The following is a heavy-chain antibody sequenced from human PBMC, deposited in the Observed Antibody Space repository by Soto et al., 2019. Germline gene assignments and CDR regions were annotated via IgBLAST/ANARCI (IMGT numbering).Heavy chain of an antibody. Sequence: ASETLSLTCAVYGRSFSGYYWSWIRQPPGKGLEWIGEINHSGSTNYNPSLKSRVTISVDTSKNQFSLKLSSVTAADTAVYYCARGRIAAAGTDYYYYYYMDVWGKGTTVTVS. CDR3: ARGRIAAAGTDYYYYYYMDV. CDR2: INHSGST. D-gene: IGHD6-13*01. J-gene: IGHJ6*03. CDR1: GRSFSGYY. V-gene: IGHV4-34*01.